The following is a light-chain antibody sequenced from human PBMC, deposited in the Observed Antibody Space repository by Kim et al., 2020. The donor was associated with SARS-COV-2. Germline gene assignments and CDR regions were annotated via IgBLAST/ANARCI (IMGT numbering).Light chain of an antibody. CDR1: QSVSNY. J-gene: IGKJ1*01. CDR3: QHRRT. Sequence: VTVVLAPGERAALSCRAGQSVSNYLAWYQQNPGQPPRLLIYDTSNRATGISARFTGSGSGTDFTLTISSLEPEDFAVYYCQHRRTFGQGTKVDIK. CDR2: DTS. V-gene: IGKV3-11*01.